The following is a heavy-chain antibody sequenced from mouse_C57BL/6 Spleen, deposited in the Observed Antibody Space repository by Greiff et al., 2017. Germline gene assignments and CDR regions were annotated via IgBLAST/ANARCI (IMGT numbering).Heavy chain of an antibody. Sequence: VQLQQPGAELVKPGASVKVSCKASGYTFTSYWMHWVKQRPGQGLEWIGMIHPAGSGTNYNEKFKGKATLTADKSSSTAYMQLSSLTSEDSAVYYCAICEVDSYGYWGQGTTLT. V-gene: IGHV1-74*01. J-gene: IGHJ2*01. D-gene: IGHD1-1*01. CDR3: AICEVDSYGY. CDR1: GYTFTSYW. CDR2: IHPAGSGT.